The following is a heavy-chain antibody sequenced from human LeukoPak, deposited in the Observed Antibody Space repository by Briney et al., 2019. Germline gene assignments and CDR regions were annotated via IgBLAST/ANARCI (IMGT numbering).Heavy chain of an antibody. D-gene: IGHD4-11*01. V-gene: IGHV1-46*01. CDR2: INPSGGST. J-gene: IGHJ5*02. CDR3: ARGRATVTTLDNWFDP. CDR1: GYTFTSYY. Sequence: ASVKVSCKASGYTFTSYYMHWVRQAPGQGLEWMGIINPSGGSTSYAQKFQGRVTMTRNTSISTAYMELSSLRSEDTAVYYCARGRATVTTLDNWFDPWGQGTLVTVSS.